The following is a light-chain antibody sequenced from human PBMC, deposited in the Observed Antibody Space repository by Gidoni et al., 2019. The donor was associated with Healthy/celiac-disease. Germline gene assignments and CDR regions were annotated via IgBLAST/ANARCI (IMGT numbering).Light chain of an antibody. Sequence: VVMTQSPLSLPVTLGQPASISCRSSESLVNSDGRTYLCWFQQRPGQSPRRLLYDVSTRDSGVPDRVSGSGSGTDFTLKINRVEAEDVGIYYCMQGARWPDSFGQGTKLDIK. CDR2: DVS. CDR3: MQGARWPDS. V-gene: IGKV2-30*01. J-gene: IGKJ2*03. CDR1: ESLVNSDGRTY.